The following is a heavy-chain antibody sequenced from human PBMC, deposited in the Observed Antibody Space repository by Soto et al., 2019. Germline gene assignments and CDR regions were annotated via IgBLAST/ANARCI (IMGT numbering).Heavy chain of an antibody. J-gene: IGHJ5*02. CDR2: FHYSGTT. V-gene: IGHV4-39*07. D-gene: IGHD3-3*01. Sequence: PSETLSLTCTVSGGSINCDNCCWTWIRQPPGKGLEWIGCFHYSGTTHYNPSLKSRVTMSVDTSKNQFSLRLSSVTAADTAIYYCATRITVFGLLIPPFDPWGQGTQVTVSS. CDR3: ATRITVFGLLIPPFDP. CDR1: GGSINCDNCC.